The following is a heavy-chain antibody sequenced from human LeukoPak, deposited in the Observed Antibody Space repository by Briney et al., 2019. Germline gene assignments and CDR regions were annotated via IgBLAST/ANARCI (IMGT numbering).Heavy chain of an antibody. CDR2: ISGSGGST. CDR1: GFTFSSYA. Sequence: GGSLRLSCAASGFTFSSYAMSWVRQAPGKGLEWVSAISGSGGSTYYADSVKGRFTISRDNSKNTLYLQMHSLRAEDTAVYYCAKDHCTNGVCYMVYWGQGTLVTVSS. V-gene: IGHV3-23*01. J-gene: IGHJ4*02. CDR3: AKDHCTNGVCYMVY. D-gene: IGHD2-8*01.